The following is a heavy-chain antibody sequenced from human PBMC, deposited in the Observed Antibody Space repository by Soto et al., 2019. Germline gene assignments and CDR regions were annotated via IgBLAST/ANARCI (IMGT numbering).Heavy chain of an antibody. CDR2: ISVYTGNT. CDR3: ARYRCTTDTCYTHHLVV. Sequence: QVQLVQSGGEVTKPGASVKVSCTSSGYTFTSYGVSWVRQAPGQGLEWLGWISVYTGNTKQAQKFQDRVTLTTEACTGTASLELRSLRSDDTAVYCCARYRCTTDTCYTHHLVVWGQGPRVSVSS. V-gene: IGHV1-18*04. D-gene: IGHD3-16*02. CDR1: GYTFTSYG. J-gene: IGHJ6*02.